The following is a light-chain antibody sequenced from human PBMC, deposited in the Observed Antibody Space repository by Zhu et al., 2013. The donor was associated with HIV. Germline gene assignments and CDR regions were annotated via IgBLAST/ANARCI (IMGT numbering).Light chain of an antibody. J-gene: IGKJ5*01. CDR2: GAS. CDR1: QSVSIN. Sequence: EIVLTQSPGTLSLSPGERATLSCRASQSVSINLAWYQQKPGQPPRLLIYGASTRATGVPARFIGSGSGTQFTLTISNLQSEDFAVYFCQQYNNWPPISFGQGTRLEI. CDR3: QQYNNWPPIS. V-gene: IGKV3-15*01.